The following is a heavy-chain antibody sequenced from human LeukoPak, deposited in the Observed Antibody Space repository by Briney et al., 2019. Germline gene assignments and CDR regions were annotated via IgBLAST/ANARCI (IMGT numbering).Heavy chain of an antibody. CDR1: GYTFTSYG. V-gene: IGHV1-18*03. J-gene: IGHJ4*02. CDR3: ARTPYHDSSGFDHFNY. Sequence: ASVKVSCKASGYTFTSYGISWVRQAPGQGLEWMRWISAYNGNTNYAQKLQGRVTMTVDSSTSTAYMELKSLRSDDMAVYYCARTPYHDSSGFDHFNYWGQGTLVTVSS. D-gene: IGHD3-22*01. CDR2: ISAYNGNT.